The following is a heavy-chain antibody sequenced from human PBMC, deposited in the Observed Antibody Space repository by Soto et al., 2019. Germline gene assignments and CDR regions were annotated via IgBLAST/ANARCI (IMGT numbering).Heavy chain of an antibody. D-gene: IGHD1-26*01. CDR1: GFTFDDYA. CDR3: AKVEERWDLTLHYDS. CDR2: LSWNSGSI. Sequence: EVQLVESGGGLVQPGRSLRLSCAASGFTFDDYAMHWVRQAPGKGLEWVSGLSWNSGSIAYADSVKGRFTISRDNAKNSLYLQINSLRAEDTALYYCAKVEERWDLTLHYDSWGQGTLVTVSS. V-gene: IGHV3-9*01. J-gene: IGHJ4*02.